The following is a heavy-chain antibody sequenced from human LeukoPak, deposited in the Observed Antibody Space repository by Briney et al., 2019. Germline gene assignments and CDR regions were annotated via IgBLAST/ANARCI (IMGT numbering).Heavy chain of an antibody. J-gene: IGHJ4*02. CDR3: ERGPAWGVYDSSIDY. V-gene: IGHV4-34*01. D-gene: IGHD3-22*01. CDR1: GGSFSGYY. Sequence: SETLSLTCAVYGGSFSGYYWSWIRQPPGKGLEWIGEINHSGSTNYNPSLKSRVTISVDTSKNQFSLKLSSVTAADTAVYYCERGPAWGVYDSSIDYWGQGTLVTVSS. CDR2: INHSGST.